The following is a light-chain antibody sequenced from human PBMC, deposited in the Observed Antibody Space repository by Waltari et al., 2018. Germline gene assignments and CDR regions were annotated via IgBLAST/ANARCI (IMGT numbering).Light chain of an antibody. CDR1: SPRTYY. CDR3: NSRDSSCNHVL. CDR2: GKN. J-gene: IGLJ2*01. V-gene: IGLV3-19*01. Sequence: SSELTQDPAVSGALGQTVRITCQGDSPRTYYASWYQQRPGQATVLVIYGKNNRPSGIPDRFSGSSSGNTASLTISGAQAEDEADYYCNSRDSSCNHVLFGGGTKLTVL.